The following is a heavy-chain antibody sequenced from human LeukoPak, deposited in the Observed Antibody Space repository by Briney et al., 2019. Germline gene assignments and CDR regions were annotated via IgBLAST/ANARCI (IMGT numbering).Heavy chain of an antibody. CDR2: INHSGST. CDR1: GGSFSRYY. J-gene: IGHJ4*02. CDR3: ARGTRGYYDSSGYYYGY. Sequence: PSETLSLTCAVYGGSFSRYYWSWIRQPPGKGLEWIGEINHSGSTNYNPSLKSRVTISVDTSKNQFSLKLRSVTAADTAVYYCARGTRGYYDSSGYYYGYWGQGTLVTVSS. D-gene: IGHD3-22*01. V-gene: IGHV4-34*01.